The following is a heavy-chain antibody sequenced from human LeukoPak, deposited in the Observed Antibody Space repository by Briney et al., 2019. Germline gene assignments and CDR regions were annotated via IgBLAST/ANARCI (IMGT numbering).Heavy chain of an antibody. Sequence: SETLSLTCSVSGASVSTTAYFWNWIRQHAGEGLEWIGRIYASGNTRYNPSLKSRVTMSLDTSKNQFSLTMNSVTAADTAVYFCASYREAYDLYPHGLDVWGRGTVVTVSS. CDR3: ASYREAYDLYPHGLDV. CDR1: GASVSTTAYF. J-gene: IGHJ3*01. CDR2: IYASGNT. D-gene: IGHD5-24*01. V-gene: IGHV4-61*02.